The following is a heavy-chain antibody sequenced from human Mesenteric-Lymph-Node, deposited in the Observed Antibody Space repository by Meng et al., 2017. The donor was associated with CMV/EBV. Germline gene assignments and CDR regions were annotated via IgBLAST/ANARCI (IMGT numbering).Heavy chain of an antibody. D-gene: IGHD6-6*01. J-gene: IGHJ1*01. CDR3: TKDDPVLHH. V-gene: IGHV3-30*02. CDR1: GFSFSAYG. Sequence: LSISCAASGFSFSAYGIHWARQAPGKGLEWVAFRRSDGSDKFYADSVKGRFTISGDESKNTVYLQMSSLRAEDTGVYYCTKDDPVLHHWGQGTLVTVSS. CDR2: RRSDGSDK.